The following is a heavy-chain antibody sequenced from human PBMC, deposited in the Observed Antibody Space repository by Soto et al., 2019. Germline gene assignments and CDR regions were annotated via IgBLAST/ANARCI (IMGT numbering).Heavy chain of an antibody. Sequence: QLQLQESGPGLVKPSETLSLTCTVSGGSISSSSYYWGWIRQPPGKGLEWIGSIYYSGSTYYNPSLKSRVTISVDTSKNQFSLKLSSVTAADTAVYYCARWKFDDYLSMWDICGQGTMVTVSS. J-gene: IGHJ3*02. CDR2: IYYSGST. D-gene: IGHD3-10*02. CDR1: GGSISSSSYY. CDR3: ARWKFDDYLSMWDI. V-gene: IGHV4-39*01.